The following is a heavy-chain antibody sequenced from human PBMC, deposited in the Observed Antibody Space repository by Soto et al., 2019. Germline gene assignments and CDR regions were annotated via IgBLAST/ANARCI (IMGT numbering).Heavy chain of an antibody. CDR1: GYTFTSYG. V-gene: IGHV1-18*01. CDR3: ARGVIITYYYYGMDV. Sequence: GASVKVSCKASGYTFTSYGISWVRQAPGQGLEWMGLISAYNGNTNYAQKLQGRVTMTTDTSTSTAYMELRSLRSDDTAVYYCARGVIITYYYYGMDVWGQGTTVTVSS. CDR2: ISAYNGNT. D-gene: IGHD3-10*01. J-gene: IGHJ6*02.